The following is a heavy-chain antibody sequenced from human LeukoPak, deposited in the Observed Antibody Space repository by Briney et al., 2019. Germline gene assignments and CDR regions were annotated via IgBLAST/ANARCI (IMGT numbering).Heavy chain of an antibody. J-gene: IGHJ4*02. V-gene: IGHV4-34*01. CDR3: ARATTDYGDYFDY. CDR1: GGSFSGYY. D-gene: IGHD4-17*01. Sequence: SETLSLTCAVYGGSFSGYYWSWIRQPPGKGLEWIGEINHSGSTNYNPSLKSRVTISVDTSKNQFSLKLSSVTAADTAVYYCARATTDYGDYFDYWGQGTLVTVSS. CDR2: INHSGST.